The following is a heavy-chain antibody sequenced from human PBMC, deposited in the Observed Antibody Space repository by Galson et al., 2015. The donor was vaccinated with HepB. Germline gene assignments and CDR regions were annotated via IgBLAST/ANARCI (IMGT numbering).Heavy chain of an antibody. Sequence: CAISGDSVSSNSAAWNWIRQSPSRGLEWLGRTYYRSKWYNDYAVSVKSRITINPDTSKNQFSLQLNSVTPEDTAVYYCARVELHCSGGSCYSRWFDPWGQGTLVTVSS. D-gene: IGHD2-15*01. CDR3: ARVELHCSGGSCYSRWFDP. CDR2: TYYRSKWYN. V-gene: IGHV6-1*01. J-gene: IGHJ5*02. CDR1: GDSVSSNSAA.